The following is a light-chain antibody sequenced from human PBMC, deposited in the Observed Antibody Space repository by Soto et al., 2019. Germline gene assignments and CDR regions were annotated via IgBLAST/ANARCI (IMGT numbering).Light chain of an antibody. J-gene: IGKJ5*01. CDR3: QQYATSPIT. CDR1: QSVGRNY. Sequence: EIVLTQSPGTLSLSLGERATLSCRASQSVGRNYLAWFQQKSGQAPRLVIYGASSRAAGIPDRLSGSGSGTDFTLTISRLEPEDFAVYYCQQYATSPITFGQGTRLEIK. V-gene: IGKV3-20*01. CDR2: GAS.